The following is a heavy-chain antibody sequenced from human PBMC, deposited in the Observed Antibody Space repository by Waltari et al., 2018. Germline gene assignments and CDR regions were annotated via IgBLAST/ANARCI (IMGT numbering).Heavy chain of an antibody. CDR3: ARTIRFWSGYPNDY. CDR2: IIPILGTS. CDR1: GGTFSSYA. J-gene: IGHJ4*02. D-gene: IGHD3-3*01. V-gene: IGHV1-69*12. Sequence: QVQLVQSGAEVKKPGSSVKVSCKASGGTFSSYAISWVRQAPGQGLEWMGGIIPILGTSNYAQKFQGRVTITADESTSTAYMELSSLRSEDTAVYYCARTIRFWSGYPNDYWGQGTLVTVSS.